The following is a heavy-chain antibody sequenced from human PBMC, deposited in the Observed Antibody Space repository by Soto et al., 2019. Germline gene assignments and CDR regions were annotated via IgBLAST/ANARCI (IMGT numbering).Heavy chain of an antibody. CDR1: GYTFTSYG. Sequence: GASVKVSCKASGYTFTSYGISWVRQAPGQGLEWMGWISAYNGNTNYAQKLQGRVTMTTDTSTSTAYMELRSLRSDDTAVYYCARDYDYVWGSYLSGGPWGQGTLVTVSS. D-gene: IGHD3-16*02. V-gene: IGHV1-18*01. CDR2: ISAYNGNT. CDR3: ARDYDYVWGSYLSGGP. J-gene: IGHJ5*02.